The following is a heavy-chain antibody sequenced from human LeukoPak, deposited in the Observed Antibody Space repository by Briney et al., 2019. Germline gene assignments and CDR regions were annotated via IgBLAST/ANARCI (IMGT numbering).Heavy chain of an antibody. Sequence: PGGSLRLSCAASGFTFSSYAMHWVRQAPGKGLEWVAVISYDGSNKYYADSVKGRFTISRDNSKNTLYLQVNSLRAEDTAVYYCARAEYSSSWYPGYWGQGTLVTVSS. CDR1: GFTFSSYA. CDR3: ARAEYSSSWYPGY. D-gene: IGHD6-13*01. CDR2: ISYDGSNK. J-gene: IGHJ4*02. V-gene: IGHV3-30*04.